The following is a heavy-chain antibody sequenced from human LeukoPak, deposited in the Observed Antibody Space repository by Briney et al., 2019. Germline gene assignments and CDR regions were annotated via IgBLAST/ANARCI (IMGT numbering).Heavy chain of an antibody. J-gene: IGHJ4*02. V-gene: IGHV4-39*01. CDR3: ASTGLGYCSSTSCYFTY. Sequence: PSETLSLTCTVSGGSLTSTNYYWGWIRQSPGKGLEWIGSIYYSGSTYYNPSLKSRVTISVDTSKNQFSLKLSSVTAADTAVYYCASTGLGYCSSTSCYFTYWGQGTLVIVSS. CDR1: GGSLTSTNYY. CDR2: IYYSGST. D-gene: IGHD2-2*01.